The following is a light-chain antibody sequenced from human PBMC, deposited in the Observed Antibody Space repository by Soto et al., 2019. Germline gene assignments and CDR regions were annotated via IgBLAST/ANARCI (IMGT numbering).Light chain of an antibody. CDR3: KQTYSTIT. CDR2: GAS. Sequence: DIQMTQSPSSLSPSVGDRVTITCPASQSISTYLNWYQQKPGKATKVLLYGASSLHSGVPSRFSGSGSGTDFILTRSSLQPEEFETYYCKQTYSTITFGQGARLESK. J-gene: IGKJ5*01. V-gene: IGKV1-39*01. CDR1: QSISTY.